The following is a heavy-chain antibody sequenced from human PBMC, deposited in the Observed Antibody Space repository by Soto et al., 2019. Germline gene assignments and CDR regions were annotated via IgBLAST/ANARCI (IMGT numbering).Heavy chain of an antibody. CDR1: GYTFTIYA. V-gene: IGHV1-3*01. CDR2: INAGNGNT. Sequence: ASVKVSCKASGYTFTIYAMHWVRQAPGQRLEWMGWINAGNGNTKYSQKFQGRVTITRDTSASTAYMELSSLRSEDTAVYYCARAVTTINYFDYWGKGTLVTVSS. J-gene: IGHJ4*02. D-gene: IGHD4-4*01. CDR3: ARAVTTINYFDY.